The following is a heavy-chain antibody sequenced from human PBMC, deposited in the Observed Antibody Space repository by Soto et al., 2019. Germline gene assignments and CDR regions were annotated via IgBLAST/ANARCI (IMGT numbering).Heavy chain of an antibody. D-gene: IGHD2-2*01. J-gene: IGHJ5*02. V-gene: IGHV1-18*01. CDR1: GYTFTSYG. CDR3: ARGRCSSTSCYPPDWFDP. Sequence: GASVKVACKASGYTFTSYGISWVRQAPGQGLEWMGWISAYNGNTNYAQKLQGRVTMTTDTSTSTAYMELRSLRSDDTAVYYCARGRCSSTSCYPPDWFDPWGQGTLVTVSS. CDR2: ISAYNGNT.